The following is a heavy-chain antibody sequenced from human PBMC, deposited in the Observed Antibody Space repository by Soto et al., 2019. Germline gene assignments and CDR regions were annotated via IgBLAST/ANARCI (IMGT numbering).Heavy chain of an antibody. CDR3: ARGRHYGSGSYLYYFDY. Sequence: SETLSLTCAVYGGSFSGYYWSWIRQPPGKGLEWIGEINHSGSTFYNPSLKSRATISVDTSKNQFSLKLSSVTAADTAVYYCARGRHYGSGSYLYYFDYWGQGTLVTVSS. J-gene: IGHJ4*02. V-gene: IGHV4-34*09. CDR2: INHSGST. D-gene: IGHD3-10*01. CDR1: GGSFSGYY.